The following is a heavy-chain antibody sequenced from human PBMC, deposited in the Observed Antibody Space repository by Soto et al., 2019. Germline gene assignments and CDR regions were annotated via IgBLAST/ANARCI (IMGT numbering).Heavy chain of an antibody. J-gene: IGHJ6*02. V-gene: IGHV3-74*01. CDR1: GLSFNIYW. Sequence: EVQLVESGGGLVQPGGSLRLSCAASGLSFNIYWMHWVRQVPGKGLVWLARINSDGSPTIYVDSVKGRFTISRDNAKNTVFLQMDSLRDEDTGVYYCAGGMAGLDVWGQGTTVTVSS. CDR2: INSDGSPT. CDR3: AGGMAGLDV.